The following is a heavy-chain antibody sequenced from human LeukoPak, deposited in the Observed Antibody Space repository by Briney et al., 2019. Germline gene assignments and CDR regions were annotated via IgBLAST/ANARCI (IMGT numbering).Heavy chain of an antibody. CDR2: INPNSGGT. V-gene: IGHV1-2*02. CDR3: VRDIREGRGNPLDY. J-gene: IGHJ4*02. D-gene: IGHD4-23*01. Sequence: ASVKVSCKASGYTFTGYYMHWVRQAPGQGLEWMGWINPNSGGTNYAQKFQGRVTMTRDTSISTAYMELSRLRSDDTAVYYCVRDIREGRGNPLDYWGQGTLVTVSS. CDR1: GYTFTGYY.